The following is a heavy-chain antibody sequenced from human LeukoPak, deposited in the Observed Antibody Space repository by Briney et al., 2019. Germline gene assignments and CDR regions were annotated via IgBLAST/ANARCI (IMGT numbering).Heavy chain of an antibody. CDR3: ARISYDSSGYYDY. Sequence: GGSLRLSCAASGFTFSSYYIHWVRQAPGKGLVWVSRIDSDGNITTYADSVKGRFTISRDNAKNTLYLQMNSLRAEDTAVYYCARISYDSSGYYDYWGQGTLVTVAS. CDR1: GFTFSSYY. J-gene: IGHJ4*02. D-gene: IGHD3-22*01. CDR2: IDSDGNIT. V-gene: IGHV3-74*01.